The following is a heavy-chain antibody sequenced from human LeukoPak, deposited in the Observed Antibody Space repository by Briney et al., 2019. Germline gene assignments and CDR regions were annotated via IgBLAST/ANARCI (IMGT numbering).Heavy chain of an antibody. CDR1: GFTFSSYS. J-gene: IGHJ3*02. CDR2: ISSSSSYI. D-gene: IGHD1-26*01. Sequence: GGSLRLSCAASGFTFSSYSMNWVRQAPGKGLEWVSSISSSSSYIYYADSVKGRFTISRDNAKNSLYLQMNSLRAVDTAVYYCATMGATKDAFDIWGQGTMVTVSS. V-gene: IGHV3-21*01. CDR3: ATMGATKDAFDI.